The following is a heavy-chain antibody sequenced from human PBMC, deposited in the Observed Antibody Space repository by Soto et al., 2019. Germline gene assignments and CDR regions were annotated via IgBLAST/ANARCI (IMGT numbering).Heavy chain of an antibody. Sequence: PGGSLRLSCAASGFTFSNYPISWVRQAPGKGLEWVSSISGSGGSTYYADSVKGRFTISRDNSKNTLSLQMNSLRAEDTAVYYCATYSGNFQRYGVFYGMDVWGKGTTVTVSS. CDR1: GFTFSNYP. D-gene: IGHD1-26*01. CDR2: ISGSGGST. CDR3: ATYSGNFQRYGVFYGMDV. V-gene: IGHV3-23*01. J-gene: IGHJ6*04.